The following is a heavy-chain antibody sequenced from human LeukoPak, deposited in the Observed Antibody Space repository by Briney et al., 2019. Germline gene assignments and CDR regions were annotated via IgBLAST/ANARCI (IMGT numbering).Heavy chain of an antibody. D-gene: IGHD3-9*01. CDR2: IYNSGST. J-gene: IGHJ5*02. Sequence: SETLSLTCIVSGASISSYYWSWIRQSPGKGLEWIGYIYNSGSTNYNPSLKSRVTISVDTSKNQFSLKLSSVTAADTAVYYCARGPAERYFDWLGWFDPWGQGTLVTVSS. CDR1: GASISSYY. CDR3: ARGPAERYFDWLGWFDP. V-gene: IGHV4-59*01.